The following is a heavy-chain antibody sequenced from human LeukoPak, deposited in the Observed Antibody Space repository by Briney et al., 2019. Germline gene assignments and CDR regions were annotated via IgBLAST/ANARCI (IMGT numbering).Heavy chain of an antibody. V-gene: IGHV4-59*01. CDR1: GDSISNYY. D-gene: IGHD3-10*01. CDR2: IYYSGST. J-gene: IGHJ6*03. CDR3: ARGQSDMVRGVIIGWDYNYYYLDV. Sequence: SETLSLTCTVSGDSISNYYWSWIRQPPGKGLEWIGYIYYSGSTNYNPSLESRVTISVDTSKNQFSLKLTSVTAADTAVYYCARGQSDMVRGVIIGWDYNYYYLDVWGKGTTVTVSS.